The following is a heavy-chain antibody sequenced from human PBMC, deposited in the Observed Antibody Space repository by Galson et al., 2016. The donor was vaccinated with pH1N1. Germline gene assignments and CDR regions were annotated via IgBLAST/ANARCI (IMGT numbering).Heavy chain of an antibody. V-gene: IGHV1-69*13. D-gene: IGHD5-12*01. CDR3: ARGFSGYDRLEYYQNGMDV. CDR2: LIPILGTP. J-gene: IGHJ6*02. CDR1: GGTFTNYA. Sequence: SVKVSCKASGGTFTNYAINWVRQAPGQGLEWMGGLIPILGTPDYAQTLQGRVTITADENTNTAYMEISSLRAEDTAVYYCARGFSGYDRLEYYQNGMDVWGQGTTVTVSS.